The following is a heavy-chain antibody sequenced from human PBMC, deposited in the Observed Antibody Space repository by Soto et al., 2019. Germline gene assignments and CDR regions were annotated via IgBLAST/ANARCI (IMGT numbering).Heavy chain of an antibody. CDR3: ARDIGNGWYSSHY. CDR1: GFTFSGYW. V-gene: IGHV3-7*01. CDR2: IKQDGSDK. D-gene: IGHD6-19*01. J-gene: IGHJ4*02. Sequence: GGSLRLSCAASGFTFSGYWMSWVRQAPGKGLEWVATIKQDGSDKYYVDSVRGRFTISRDNAKNSLYLQMSSLRAEDTAVYYCARDIGNGWYSSHYWGQGTLVTVSS.